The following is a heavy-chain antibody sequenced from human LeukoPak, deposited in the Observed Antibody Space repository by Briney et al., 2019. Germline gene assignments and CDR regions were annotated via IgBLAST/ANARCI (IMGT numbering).Heavy chain of an antibody. Sequence: GGSLRLSCAASGFTFDDYDMHWVRHAPGKGVEWVSGISWNSGSTVYADSVKGRFTISRDNAKNSLYLQMNSLRAEDMALYYCAKVMDYGDYAAFDIWGQATMVTVSS. V-gene: IGHV3-9*03. CDR3: AKVMDYGDYAAFDI. CDR1: GFTFDDYD. CDR2: ISWNSGST. D-gene: IGHD4-17*01. J-gene: IGHJ3*02.